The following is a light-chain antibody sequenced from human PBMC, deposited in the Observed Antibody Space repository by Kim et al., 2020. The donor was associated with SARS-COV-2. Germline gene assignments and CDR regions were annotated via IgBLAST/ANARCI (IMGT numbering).Light chain of an antibody. CDR2: GAS. CDR1: QSVSSN. V-gene: IGKV3-15*01. J-gene: IGKJ2*01. CDR3: QQYNNWPRHT. Sequence: EIVMTQSPATLSVSPGERATLSCRASQSVSSNLAWYQQKPGQAPRLLIYGASTRATGIPARFSGSGSGTEFTLTISSLQSEDFAVYYCQQYNNWPRHTFGQGTKRRS.